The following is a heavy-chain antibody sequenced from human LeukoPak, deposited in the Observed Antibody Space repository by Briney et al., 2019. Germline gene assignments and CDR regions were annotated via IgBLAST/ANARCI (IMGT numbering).Heavy chain of an antibody. Sequence: ASVKVSCKTSGYIFTGYYIHWVRQAPGQGLEWMGWINPNSGGTKYGQKFQGRVTMTRDTSISTAYMELSRLRSDDTAVYYCARDARWMIAVAVAYFDYWGQGTLVTVSS. CDR1: GYIFTGYY. J-gene: IGHJ4*02. V-gene: IGHV1-2*02. CDR2: INPNSGGT. CDR3: ARDARWMIAVAVAYFDY. D-gene: IGHD6-19*01.